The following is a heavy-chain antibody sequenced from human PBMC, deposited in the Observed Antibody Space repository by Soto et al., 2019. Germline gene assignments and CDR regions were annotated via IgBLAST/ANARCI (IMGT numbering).Heavy chain of an antibody. D-gene: IGHD3-22*01. CDR3: ARNYYNSGGGFDY. CDR2: IYSGGST. Sequence: GGSLRLSCAASGFTVSSNYMSWVRQAPGKGLEWVSVIYSGGSTYYADSVKGRFTISRDNSKNTLYLQMNSLRAEDTAVYYCARNYYNSGGGFDYWGQGTLVTVSS. J-gene: IGHJ4*02. V-gene: IGHV3-53*01. CDR1: GFTVSSNY.